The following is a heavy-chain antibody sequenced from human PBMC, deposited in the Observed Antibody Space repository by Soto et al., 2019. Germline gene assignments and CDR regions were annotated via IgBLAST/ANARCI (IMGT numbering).Heavy chain of an antibody. V-gene: IGHV3-33*01. CDR1: GFTFSSYG. J-gene: IGHJ4*02. CDR2: IWYDGSNK. CDR3: ARHPDCSGGSCHFDY. D-gene: IGHD2-15*01. Sequence: QVQLVESGGGVVQPGGSLRLSCAASGFTFSSYGMHWVRQAPGKGLEWVAVIWYDGSNKYYADSVKGRFTISRDNSKNTLYLQMNSLRAEDTAVYYCARHPDCSGGSCHFDYWGQGTLVTVSS.